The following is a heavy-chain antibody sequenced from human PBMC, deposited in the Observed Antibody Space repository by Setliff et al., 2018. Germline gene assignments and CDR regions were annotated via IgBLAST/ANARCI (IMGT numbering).Heavy chain of an antibody. D-gene: IGHD2-2*01. J-gene: IGHJ5*02. CDR3: ARGYCNSVGCFFAGWFDP. CDR1: GGSITSGRYY. V-gene: IGHV4-39*01. Sequence: SETLSLTCTVSGGSITSGRYYWGWIRQPPGQGLEWIASIHYSENTYYNPSLKTRVTISVDTSKNQFSLKLSSVTAADTAVYYCARGYCNSVGCFFAGWFDPWGQGTLVTVSS. CDR2: IHYSENT.